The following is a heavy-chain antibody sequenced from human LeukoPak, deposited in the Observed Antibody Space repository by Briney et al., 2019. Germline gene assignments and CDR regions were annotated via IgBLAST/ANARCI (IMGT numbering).Heavy chain of an antibody. D-gene: IGHD6-13*01. Sequence: GASVKVSCKASGYTFSSYGINWVRQAPGQGLEWMGWISVINNANTRYAQNFQGRLTMTTDTSTTTAYMELRSLRSDDTAVYYCAREKAAAAPGYYYGMDVWGQGTTVTVSS. V-gene: IGHV1-18*01. CDR1: GYTFSSYG. J-gene: IGHJ6*02. CDR2: ISVINNANT. CDR3: AREKAAAAPGYYYGMDV.